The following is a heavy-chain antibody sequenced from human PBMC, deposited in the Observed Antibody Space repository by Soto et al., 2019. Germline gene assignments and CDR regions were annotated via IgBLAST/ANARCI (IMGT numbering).Heavy chain of an antibody. CDR3: ARDDEGGSDCDLGY. V-gene: IGHV3-30*03. CDR2: ISRDGSNE. D-gene: IGHD3-10*01. Sequence: VQLVESGGGVVQPGRSLRLSCAASGFTFSSYVIHWVRQTPGKGLEWVAFISRDGSNEYYADSVKGRFTISRDNSKNTLYLQMNSLRAEDTAVYYCARDDEGGSDCDLGYWGQGTLVTVSS. J-gene: IGHJ4*02. CDR1: GFTFSSYV.